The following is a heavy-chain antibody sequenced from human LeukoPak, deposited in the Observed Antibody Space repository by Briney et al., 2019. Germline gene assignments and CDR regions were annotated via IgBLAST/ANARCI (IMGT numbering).Heavy chain of an antibody. Sequence: GASAKVSCKASGYTFTGYYTHWVRQAPGQGLEWMGWINPNSGDTHYAQKFQGRVTMTRDTSISTAYMELSRLRSDDTAVYYCARGSTVGATESLGFDYWGQGTPVTVSS. CDR1: GYTFTGYY. V-gene: IGHV1-2*02. CDR2: INPNSGDT. CDR3: ARGSTVGATESLGFDY. D-gene: IGHD1-26*01. J-gene: IGHJ4*02.